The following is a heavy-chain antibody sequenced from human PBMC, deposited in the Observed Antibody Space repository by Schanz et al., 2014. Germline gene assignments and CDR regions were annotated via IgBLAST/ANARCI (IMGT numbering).Heavy chain of an antibody. CDR3: ARDHQWLARYYMDV. CDR1: GFTFSSYG. J-gene: IGHJ6*03. CDR2: ISYDGSNK. V-gene: IGHV3-30*03. D-gene: IGHD6-19*01. Sequence: QVQLVESGGGVVQPGRSLRLSCAASGFTFSSYGMHWVRQSPGKGLEWVALISYDGSNKYYADSVKGRFTISRDSSKNTRYLQMNSLRAEDTAVYYCARDHQWLARYYMDVWGKGTTXTVSS.